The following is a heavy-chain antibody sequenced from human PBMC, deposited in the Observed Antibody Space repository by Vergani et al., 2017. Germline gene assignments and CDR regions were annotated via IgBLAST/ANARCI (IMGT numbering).Heavy chain of an antibody. V-gene: IGHV3-11*04. J-gene: IGHJ6*02. CDR2: ISPGASTV. Sequence: LEESGGGSVKPGGSLRLSCAASGFKFSDHYMSWIRQAPGKGLEWVSHISPGASTVSYTDSVTGRFTVSRDNDNNSLTLEMTTLRVEDTAVYYCAMNPGRATTRHYYAMDVWGQGTTVTVAS. CDR1: GFKFSDHY. CDR3: AMNPGRATTRHYYAMDV. D-gene: IGHD1/OR15-1a*01.